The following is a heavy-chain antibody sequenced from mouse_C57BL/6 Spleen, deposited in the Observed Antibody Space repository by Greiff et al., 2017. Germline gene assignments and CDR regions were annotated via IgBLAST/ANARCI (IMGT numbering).Heavy chain of an antibody. J-gene: IGHJ4*01. CDR1: GFNIKDYY. CDR2: IDPEDGDT. V-gene: IGHV14-1*01. D-gene: IGHD1-1*01. Sequence: EVQLVESGAELVRPGASVKLSCTASGFNIKDYYMHWVKQRPEQGLEWIGRIDPEDGDTEYAPKFQGKATMTADTSSNTAYLQLSSLTSEDTAVYYCTLSGSSLYYAMDYWGQGTSVTVSS. CDR3: TLSGSSLYYAMDY.